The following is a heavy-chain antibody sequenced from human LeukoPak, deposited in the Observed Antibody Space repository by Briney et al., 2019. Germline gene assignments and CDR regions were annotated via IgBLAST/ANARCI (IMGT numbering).Heavy chain of an antibody. CDR3: ARGGIAAAGLPRGH. J-gene: IGHJ4*02. CDR2: IYYSGST. CDR1: GFTFSSYA. Sequence: GSLRLSCAASGFTFSSYAMSWIRQPPGKGLEWIGYIYYSGSTNYNPSLKSRVTISVDTSKNQFSLKLSSVTAADAAVYYCARGGIAAAGLPRGHWGQGTLVTVSS. D-gene: IGHD6-13*01. V-gene: IGHV4-59*12.